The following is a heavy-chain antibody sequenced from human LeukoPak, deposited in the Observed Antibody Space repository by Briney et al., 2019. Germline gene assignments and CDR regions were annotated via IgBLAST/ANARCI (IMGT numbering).Heavy chain of an antibody. CDR3: ARDFYDILTGQKGKVDMMDV. CDR2: ISAYNGNT. V-gene: IGHV1-18*01. J-gene: IGHJ6*02. D-gene: IGHD3-9*01. Sequence: ASVKVSCKASGYTFTSYGISWVRQAPGQGLEWMGWISAYNGNTNYAQKLQGRVTMTTDTSTSTAYMELRSLRSDDTAVYYCARDFYDILTGQKGKVDMMDVWGQGTTVTVSS. CDR1: GYTFTSYG.